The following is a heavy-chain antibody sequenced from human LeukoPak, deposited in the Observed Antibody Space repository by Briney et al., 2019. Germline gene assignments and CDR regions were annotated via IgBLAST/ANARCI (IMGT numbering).Heavy chain of an antibody. V-gene: IGHV1-46*01. D-gene: IGHD3-10*01. J-gene: IGHJ3*02. Sequence: ASVKVSCKASGYTFTSYYMHWVRQAPGQGLEWMGIINPSGGSTSYAQKFQGRVTMTRDMSTSTVYMELSSLRSGDTAVYYCARDRARLPAMVRGVTIRVDAFDIWGQGTMVTVSS. CDR1: GYTFTSYY. CDR3: ARDRARLPAMVRGVTIRVDAFDI. CDR2: INPSGGST.